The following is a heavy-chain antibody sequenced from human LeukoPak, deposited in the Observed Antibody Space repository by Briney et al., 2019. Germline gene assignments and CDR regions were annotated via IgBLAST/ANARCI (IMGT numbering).Heavy chain of an antibody. CDR2: ISAYNGNT. CDR1: GYTFTSYG. D-gene: IGHD2-2*01. V-gene: IGHV1-18*01. Sequence: ASVKVSCKASGYTFTSYGISWVRQAPGQGLEWMGWISAYNGNTNYAQKFQGRVTITTDESTSTAYMELSSLRSEDTAVYYCARAPIVVVPAAKSNYYYYYMDVWGKGTTVTVSS. J-gene: IGHJ6*03. CDR3: ARAPIVVVPAAKSNYYYYYMDV.